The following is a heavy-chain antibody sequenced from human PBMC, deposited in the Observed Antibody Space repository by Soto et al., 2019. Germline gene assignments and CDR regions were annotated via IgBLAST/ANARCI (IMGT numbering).Heavy chain of an antibody. CDR2: IKQDGSEK. CDR1: GFTFSSYW. Sequence: EVQLVESGGGLVQPGGSLRLSCAASGFTFSSYWMSWVRQAPGKGLEWVANIKQDGSEKYYVDSVKGRFAISRDNAKNSLYLQMNSLRADDTAVYYCARASSGVEYYDSSGYPTDAFDIWGQGTTVTVSS. V-gene: IGHV3-7*01. CDR3: ARASSGVEYYDSSGYPTDAFDI. D-gene: IGHD3-22*01. J-gene: IGHJ3*02.